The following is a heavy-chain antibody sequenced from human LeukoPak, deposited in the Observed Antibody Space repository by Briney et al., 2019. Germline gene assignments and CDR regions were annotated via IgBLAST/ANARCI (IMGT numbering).Heavy chain of an antibody. J-gene: IGHJ4*02. CDR3: ARDGELGAGGYYFDY. Sequence: GGSLRLSCAASGFTFSSYAMHWVRQAPGKGLEWVALISYDGSNKYYADSVKGRFTISRDNSKNTLYLQMNSLRAEDTAVYYCARDGELGAGGYYFDYWGQGTLVTVSS. CDR1: GFTFSSYA. D-gene: IGHD3-10*01. CDR2: ISYDGSNK. V-gene: IGHV3-30*04.